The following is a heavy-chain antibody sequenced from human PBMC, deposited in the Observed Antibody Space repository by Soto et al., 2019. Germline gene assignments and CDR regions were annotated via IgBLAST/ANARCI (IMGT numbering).Heavy chain of an antibody. CDR3: AREGIQLWSTEYYYGMDV. J-gene: IGHJ6*02. Sequence: ASVKVSCKASGYTFTSYGISWVRQAPGQGLEWMGWISAYNGNTNYAQKLQGRVTMTTDTSTSTAYMELRSLRSDDTAVYYCAREGIQLWSTEYYYGMDVWGQGTTVTVSS. D-gene: IGHD5-18*01. CDR1: GYTFTSYG. CDR2: ISAYNGNT. V-gene: IGHV1-18*01.